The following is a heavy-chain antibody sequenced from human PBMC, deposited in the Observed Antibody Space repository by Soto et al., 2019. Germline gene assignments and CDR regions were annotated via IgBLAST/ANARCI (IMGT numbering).Heavy chain of an antibody. CDR3: ARDPNDSSAYYHHYYYGMDV. D-gene: IGHD3-22*01. V-gene: IGHV1-3*01. CDR1: GYTFTSYG. Sequence: QIQLIQSGAEVKKPGASVKVSCKASGYTFTSYGIHWVRQAPGQRLEWTGWINAGNGNTKYSEKFQGRVTITRDTSVSTAYLELSSLRSEDTAVYYCARDPNDSSAYYHHYYYGMDVWGQGTTVTVSS. J-gene: IGHJ6*02. CDR2: INAGNGNT.